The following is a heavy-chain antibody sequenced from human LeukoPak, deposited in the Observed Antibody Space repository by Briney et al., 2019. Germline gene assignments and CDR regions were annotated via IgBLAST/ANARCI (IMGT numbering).Heavy chain of an antibody. D-gene: IGHD1-26*01. V-gene: IGHV3-21*01. CDR3: ARAANSGSLSDAFDI. CDR1: GFTFSDYS. Sequence: GGSLRLSCAGSGFTFSDYSMNWVRQAPGKGLEWVSSISSSSSYIYYADSVKGRFTISRDNAKNSLYLQMNSLRAEDTAVYYCARAANSGSLSDAFDIWGQGTMVTVSS. J-gene: IGHJ3*02. CDR2: ISSSSSYI.